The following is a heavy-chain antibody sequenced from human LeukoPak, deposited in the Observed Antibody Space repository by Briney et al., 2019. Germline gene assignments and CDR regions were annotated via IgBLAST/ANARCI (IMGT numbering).Heavy chain of an antibody. CDR3: ARGTTSFYYYMDV. J-gene: IGHJ6*03. CDR2: IKGDGTEK. D-gene: IGHD1-7*01. V-gene: IGHV3-7*01. CDR1: GFTFSIYG. Sequence: GGSLRLSCAAPGFTFSIYGMSWVRQAPGRGLEWVANIKGDGTEKYYVDSVKGRFTISRDNSKNTLYLQMNSLRAEDTAVYYCARGTTSFYYYMDVWGKGTTVTVSS.